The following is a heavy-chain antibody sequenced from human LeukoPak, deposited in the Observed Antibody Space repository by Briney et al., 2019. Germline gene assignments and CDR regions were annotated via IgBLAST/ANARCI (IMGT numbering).Heavy chain of an antibody. Sequence: GASVKVSCEASGGSFSTSGFSWVRQAPGQGLEWMGGVIPIYGTPSYAQKFQGRVTITTDESTSTAYMELSSLRPEDTAVYYCARDHWGIVENGYDYFYYDMDVWGQGTTVTVSS. V-gene: IGHV1-69*05. CDR3: ARDHWGIVENGYDYFYYDMDV. J-gene: IGHJ6*02. CDR1: GGSFSTSG. CDR2: VIPIYGTP. D-gene: IGHD7-27*01.